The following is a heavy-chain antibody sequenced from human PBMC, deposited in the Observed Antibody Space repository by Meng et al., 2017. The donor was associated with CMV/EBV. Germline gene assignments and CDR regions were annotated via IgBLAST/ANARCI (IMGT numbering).Heavy chain of an antibody. D-gene: IGHD2-2*01. CDR1: EFTFSSYG. J-gene: IGHJ4*02. CDR2: IRYDGSNK. CDR3: ARFVPAADY. V-gene: IGHV3-30*02. Sequence: GEFLKISCAASEFTFSSYGMHWVRQAPGKGLEWVAFIRYDGSNKYYADSVKGRFTISRDNSKNTLYLQMNSLRAEDTAVYYCARFVPAADYWGQGTLVTVSS.